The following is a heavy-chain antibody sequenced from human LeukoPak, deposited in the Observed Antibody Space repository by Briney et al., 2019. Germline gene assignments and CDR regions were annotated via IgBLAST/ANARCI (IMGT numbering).Heavy chain of an antibody. CDR1: GGSIGFYS. D-gene: IGHD3-3*01. J-gene: IGHJ3*01. Sequence: SETLSLTYTVSGGSIGFYSWSWMRQPPGKRLEWIGYIYNSGSTNYNPSLRSRATISVDTSKNQFSLRLTSVTAADMAVYYCARVRGSLRISEWTEAFDVWGQGKMVTVSP. CDR2: IYNSGST. V-gene: IGHV4-59*01. CDR3: ARVRGSLRISEWTEAFDV.